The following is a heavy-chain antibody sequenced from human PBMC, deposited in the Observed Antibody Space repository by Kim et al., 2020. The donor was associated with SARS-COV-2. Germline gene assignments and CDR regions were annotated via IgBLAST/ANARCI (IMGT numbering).Heavy chain of an antibody. CDR2: IKQDGSEK. Sequence: GGSLRLSCAASGFTFSSYWMGWVRKAPGKGLEWVAIIKQDGSEKQYVDSVKGRFSISRDNAKNSMSLQMNSLRAEDTAVYYCVRAPAAGAERDFDYWGQGTLVTVSS. D-gene: IGHD6-13*01. CDR1: GFTFSSYW. V-gene: IGHV3-7*01. J-gene: IGHJ4*02. CDR3: VRAPAAGAERDFDY.